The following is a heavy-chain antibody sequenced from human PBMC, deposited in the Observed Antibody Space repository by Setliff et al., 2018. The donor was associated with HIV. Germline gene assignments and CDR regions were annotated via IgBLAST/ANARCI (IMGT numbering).Heavy chain of an antibody. Sequence: ASVKVSCKASGHTFIGYYMHWVRQAPGQGLEWMGWINPNSGGTNYAQKFQGWVTMTRDTSISTAYMELSRLRSDDTAVYYCARGAYYYDSSASDYFDYWGQGTLVTVSS. CDR2: INPNSGGT. CDR3: ARGAYYYDSSASDYFDY. V-gene: IGHV1-2*04. CDR1: GHTFIGYY. D-gene: IGHD3-22*01. J-gene: IGHJ4*02.